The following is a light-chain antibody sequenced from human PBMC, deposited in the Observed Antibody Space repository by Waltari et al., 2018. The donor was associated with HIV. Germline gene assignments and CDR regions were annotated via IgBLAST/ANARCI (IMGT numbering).Light chain of an antibody. J-gene: IGLJ1*01. CDR1: NIGSKG. Sequence: SSVVTQPPSVSVAPGQTATITCGGSNIGSKGVHWYQQKPGQARVLVIYYDGDRPSGIRERFSGSKSGNTATLTSSRVEVGDEADYYWQMWESGSDHPGVFGAGTKVTVL. V-gene: IGLV3-21*01. CDR3: QMWESGSDHPGV. CDR2: YDG.